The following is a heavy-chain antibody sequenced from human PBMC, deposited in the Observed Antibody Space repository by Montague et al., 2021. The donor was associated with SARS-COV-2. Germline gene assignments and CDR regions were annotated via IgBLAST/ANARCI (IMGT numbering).Heavy chain of an antibody. Sequence: SETLSLTCTVSGGSISSSSYYRGWIRQPPGKGLEWIGSIYYSGSTYYNPYLKSRVTISVDTSKNQFSLKLSSVTAADTAVYYCARSDLSVIVLVVYATRGGYFDLWGRGTLVTVSS. CDR1: GGSISSSSYY. J-gene: IGHJ2*01. CDR3: ARSDLSVIVLVVYATRGGYFDL. D-gene: IGHD2-8*02. V-gene: IGHV4-39*07. CDR2: IYYSGST.